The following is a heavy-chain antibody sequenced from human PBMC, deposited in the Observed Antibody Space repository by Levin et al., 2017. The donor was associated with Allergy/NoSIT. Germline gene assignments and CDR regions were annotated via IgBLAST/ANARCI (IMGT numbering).Heavy chain of an antibody. CDR3: AKDLYRKVRGAYGAYYYYGMDV. Sequence: GESLKISCAASGFTFSSYGMHWVRQAPGKGLEWVAVISYDGSNKYYADSVKGRFTISRDNSKNTLYLQMNSLRAEDTAVYYCAKDLYRKVRGAYGAYYYYGMDVWGQGTTVTVSS. V-gene: IGHV3-30*18. D-gene: IGHD3-10*01. J-gene: IGHJ6*02. CDR1: GFTFSSYG. CDR2: ISYDGSNK.